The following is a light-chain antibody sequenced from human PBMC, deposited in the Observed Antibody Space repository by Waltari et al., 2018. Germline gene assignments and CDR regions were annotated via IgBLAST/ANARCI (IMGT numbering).Light chain of an antibody. J-gene: IGLJ1*01. Sequence: QSALTQPASVSGSPGQSITISCTGTRSYVGTHHYVSWYQQRPGKAPDLIIFDVSNRPSGVSIRFSGSKSGNTASLTISGLQAEDEADYYCNSYTNSGTYVFGSGTKVTVL. CDR1: RSYVGTHHY. CDR3: NSYTNSGTYV. V-gene: IGLV2-14*03. CDR2: DVS.